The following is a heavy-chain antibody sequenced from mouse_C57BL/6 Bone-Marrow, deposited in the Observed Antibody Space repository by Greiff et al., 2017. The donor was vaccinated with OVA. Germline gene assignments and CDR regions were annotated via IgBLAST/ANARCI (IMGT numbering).Heavy chain of an antibody. CDR1: GYTFTSYW. Sequence: VQLQQSGTVLARPGASVKMSCKPSGYTFTSYWMHWVKQRPGQGLEWIGAIYPGNSDTSYNQKFKGKAKLTAVTSASTAYMELSSLTNEDSAVYYCTRENYSNYYYAMDYWGQGTSVTVSS. V-gene: IGHV1-5*01. CDR3: TRENYSNYYYAMDY. D-gene: IGHD2-5*01. CDR2: IYPGNSDT. J-gene: IGHJ4*01.